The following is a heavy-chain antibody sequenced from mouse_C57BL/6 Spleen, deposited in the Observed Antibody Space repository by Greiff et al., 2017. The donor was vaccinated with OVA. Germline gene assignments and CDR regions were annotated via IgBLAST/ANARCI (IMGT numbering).Heavy chain of an antibody. CDR3: ASLLRYGYFDV. Sequence: EVKLMESGGGLVKPGGSLKLSCAASGFTFSDYGMHWVRQAPEKGLEWVAYISSGSSTIYYADTVKGRFTISRDNAKNTLFLQMTRLRSEDTAMYYCASLLRYGYFDVWGTGTTVTVSS. CDR2: ISSGSSTI. V-gene: IGHV5-17*01. CDR1: GFTFSDYG. D-gene: IGHD1-1*01. J-gene: IGHJ1*03.